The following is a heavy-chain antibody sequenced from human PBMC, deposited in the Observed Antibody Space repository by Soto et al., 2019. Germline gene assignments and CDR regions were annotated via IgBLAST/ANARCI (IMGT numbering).Heavy chain of an antibody. CDR2: IDPSDSYT. CDR1: GYSFTSYW. Sequence: GESLKISCKGSGYSFTSYWISWVRQMPGKGLEWMGRIDPSDSYTNYSPSFQGHVTISADKSISTAYLQWSSLKASDTAMYYCARHFMYSGYDWGAWFDPWGQGTLVTVSS. J-gene: IGHJ5*02. CDR3: ARHFMYSGYDWGAWFDP. V-gene: IGHV5-10-1*01. D-gene: IGHD5-12*01.